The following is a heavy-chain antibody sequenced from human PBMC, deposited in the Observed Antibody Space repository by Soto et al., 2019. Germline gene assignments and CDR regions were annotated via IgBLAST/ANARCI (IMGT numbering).Heavy chain of an antibody. CDR3: ARGGRQWLVTSDFNY. V-gene: IGHV3-30*03. J-gene: IGHJ4*02. D-gene: IGHD6-19*01. Sequence: VQLVESGGGVVQPGRSLRLSCAASGFTFSDYAMHWVRQAPGKGLEWVAVVSHDGRNKPYEDSVKGRFTISRDSSKNTVSLEMTSLRAEDRAVYYCARGGRQWLVTSDFNYWGQGALVTVSS. CDR2: VSHDGRNK. CDR1: GFTFSDYA.